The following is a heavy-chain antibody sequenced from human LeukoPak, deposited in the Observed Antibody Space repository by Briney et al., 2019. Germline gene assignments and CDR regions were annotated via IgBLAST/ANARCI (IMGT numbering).Heavy chain of an antibody. J-gene: IGHJ4*02. CDR3: ARANPTTPIFYFDF. V-gene: IGHV3-48*01. D-gene: IGHD4-17*01. Sequence: GGSLRLSCVGFGFTFRSHGMNWVRQAPGKGLEWISYISSSADRIYYADSVRGRLAISRDNDRNSLFLEMNALRAEDAAVYYCARANPTTPIFYFDFWGRGTLVTVSS. CDR1: GFTFRSHG. CDR2: ISSSADRI.